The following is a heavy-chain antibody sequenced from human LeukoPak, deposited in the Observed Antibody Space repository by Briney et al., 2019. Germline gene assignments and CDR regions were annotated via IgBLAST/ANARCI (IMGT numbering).Heavy chain of an antibody. CDR1: GHTFTSYA. CDR3: ARRGGGYDDFDFDY. Sequence: ASVKVSCKASGHTFTSYAMNWVRQAPGQGLEWMGWINTNTGNPTYAQGFTGRFVFSLDTSVSTAYLQISSLKAEDTAVYYCARRGGGYDDFDFDYWGQGTLVTVSS. D-gene: IGHD3-3*01. J-gene: IGHJ4*02. V-gene: IGHV7-4-1*02. CDR2: INTNTGNP.